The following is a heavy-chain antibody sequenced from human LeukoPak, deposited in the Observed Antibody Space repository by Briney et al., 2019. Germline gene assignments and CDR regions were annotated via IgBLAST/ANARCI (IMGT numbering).Heavy chain of an antibody. J-gene: IGHJ5*02. D-gene: IGHD5-18*01. CDR1: GGSISSSSYY. CDR2: IYYSGST. V-gene: IGHV4-39*01. Sequence: SETLSFTCTVSGGSISSSSYYWGWIRQPPGKGLEWIGSIYYSGSTYYNPSLKSRVTISVDTSKNQFSLKLSSVTAADTAVYYCARVDTAMVHNWFDPWGQGTLVTVSS. CDR3: ARVDTAMVHNWFDP.